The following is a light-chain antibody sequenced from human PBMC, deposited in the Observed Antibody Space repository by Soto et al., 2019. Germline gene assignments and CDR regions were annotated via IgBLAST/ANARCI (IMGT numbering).Light chain of an antibody. V-gene: IGKV1-12*01. CDR3: QPASSFPLT. CDR1: QGISSW. Sequence: DIQMTQSPSSVSASVGDRVTITCRASQGISSWLDWYQQKPGKAPKLLIYAASSLQSGVPSRFSGSGSRTDFTLTISSLQPEDVATYYCQPASSFPLTFGGGTKVEIK. J-gene: IGKJ4*01. CDR2: AAS.